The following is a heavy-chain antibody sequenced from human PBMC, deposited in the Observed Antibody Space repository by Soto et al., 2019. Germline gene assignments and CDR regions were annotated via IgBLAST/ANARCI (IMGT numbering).Heavy chain of an antibody. CDR1: GGSFGTSY. Sequence: QVHLQQWGAGLLKPSETLSLTCGVYGGSFGTSYWAWIRQSPEKVLEWIGEINHNGDSNYNPSCKIRVTISLDMSENQFSLKLTPVAAADTAVYYCARVTRLPDAFDIWGQGTPVIVSS. J-gene: IGHJ3*02. CDR2: INHNGDS. V-gene: IGHV4-34*01. CDR3: ARVTRLPDAFDI.